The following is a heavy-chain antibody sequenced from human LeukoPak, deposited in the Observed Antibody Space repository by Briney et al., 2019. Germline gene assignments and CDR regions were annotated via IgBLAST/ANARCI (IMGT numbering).Heavy chain of an antibody. D-gene: IGHD3-22*01. Sequence: SETLSLTCAVYGGSFSGYYWSWIRQPPGKGLEWIGEINHSGSTNCNPSLKSRVTISVDTSKNQFSLKLSSVTAADTAVYYCARVLDYYDSSGYLTAYYFDYWGQGTLVTVSP. J-gene: IGHJ4*02. V-gene: IGHV4-34*01. CDR2: INHSGST. CDR1: GGSFSGYY. CDR3: ARVLDYYDSSGYLTAYYFDY.